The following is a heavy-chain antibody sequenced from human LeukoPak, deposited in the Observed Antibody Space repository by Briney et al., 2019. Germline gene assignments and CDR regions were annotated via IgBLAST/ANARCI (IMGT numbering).Heavy chain of an antibody. Sequence: ASVKVSCKVSGYTLTELSMHWVRQAPGKGLEWMGGFDPEDGETIYAQKFQGRVTMTEDTSTDTAYMELSSLRSEDTAVYYCATPPQGWEVTTLGRPYFDYWGQGTLVTVSS. V-gene: IGHV1-24*01. D-gene: IGHD1-26*01. CDR2: FDPEDGET. J-gene: IGHJ4*02. CDR3: ATPPQGWEVTTLGRPYFDY. CDR1: GYTLTELS.